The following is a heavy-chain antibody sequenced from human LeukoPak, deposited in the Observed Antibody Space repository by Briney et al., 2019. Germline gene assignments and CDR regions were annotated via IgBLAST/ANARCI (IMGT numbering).Heavy chain of an antibody. D-gene: IGHD5-12*01. CDR2: ISWNSGSI. CDR3: AKDTSGYDSSGFDY. V-gene: IGHV3-9*01. CDR1: GFTFDDYA. J-gene: IGHJ4*02. Sequence: GGSLRLSCAASGFTFDDYAMHWVRQAPGKGLEWVSGISWNSGSIGYADSVKGRFTISRDNAKNSLYLQMNSLRAEDTALYYCAKDTSGYDSSGFDYWGQGTLVTVSS.